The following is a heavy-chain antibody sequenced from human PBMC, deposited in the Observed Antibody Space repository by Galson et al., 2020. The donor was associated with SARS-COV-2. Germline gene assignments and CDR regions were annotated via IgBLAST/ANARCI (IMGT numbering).Heavy chain of an antibody. CDR2: IHTSGGT. CDR3: VRDAYGFRSGYHDYYGVDV. J-gene: IGHJ6*02. Sequence: SETLSLTCTVSGGSISSGSYYWSWIRQPAGKGLEWIRRIHTSGGTNYNPSLKSRVPISLDTSRNQFTLKLSAVTVADTAVYYCVRDAYGFRSGYHDYYGVDVWGQGTTVTVSS. V-gene: IGHV4-61*02. CDR1: GGSISSGSYY. D-gene: IGHD3-3*01.